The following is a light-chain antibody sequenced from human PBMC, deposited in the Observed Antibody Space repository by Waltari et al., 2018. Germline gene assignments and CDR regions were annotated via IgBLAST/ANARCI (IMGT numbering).Light chain of an antibody. V-gene: IGKV3-11*01. CDR2: DAS. CDR1: QSVSSY. CDR3: QQRSNFFT. J-gene: IGKJ3*01. Sequence: EIVLTQSPATLSLSPGERATLSCRASQSVSSYLAWYQQKPGQAPRLLIYDASTRATGIPARFSGSGSGTDFTLTISSLEPEDFAVYYCQQRSNFFTFGPGTKVDIK.